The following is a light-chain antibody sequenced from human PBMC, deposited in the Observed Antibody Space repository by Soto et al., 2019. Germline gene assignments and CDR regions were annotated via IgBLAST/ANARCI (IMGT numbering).Light chain of an antibody. J-gene: IGLJ2*01. V-gene: IGLV4-69*01. CDR1: SGHTSYA. CDR3: QTWGTGTVG. CDR2: LNSDGSH. Sequence: QPVLTQSPSASASLGASVKLTCTLSSGHTSYAIAWHQQQPEKGPRYLMKLNSDGSHFKGDGIPDRFSGSSSGAERYLTISSLHSEDEADYYCQTWGTGTVGFGGGPKVTVL.